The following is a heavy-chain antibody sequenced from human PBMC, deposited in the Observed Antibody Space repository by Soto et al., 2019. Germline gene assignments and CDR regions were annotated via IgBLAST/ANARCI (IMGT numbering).Heavy chain of an antibody. CDR2: ISVSGFKK. J-gene: IGHJ5*02. CDR3: AKNQGVELVPLATVDWFDP. Sequence: WSLRLSCAASVFIFDNFGMSWVRQAPGKGLEWISSISVSGFKKYYADSVKGRFTISRGNSKSTVYLELNKLSAEDTAVYHCAKNQGVELVPLATVDWFDPWGQGSVVTVSS. D-gene: IGHD1-26*01. V-gene: IGHV3-23*01. CDR1: VFIFDNFG.